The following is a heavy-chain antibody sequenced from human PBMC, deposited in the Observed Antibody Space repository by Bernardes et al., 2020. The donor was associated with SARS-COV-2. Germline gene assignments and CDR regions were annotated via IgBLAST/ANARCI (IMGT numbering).Heavy chain of an antibody. J-gene: IGHJ4*02. CDR2: IYYSGST. CDR1: GGSISSYY. Sequence: SETLSLTCTVSGGSISSYYWSWIRQPPGKGLEWIGYIYYSGSTNYNPSLKSRVTISVDTSKNQFSLKLSSVTAADTAVYYCARLRWYDSSGYYLPKKSNFDYWGQGTLVTVSS. V-gene: IGHV4-59*08. D-gene: IGHD3-22*01. CDR3: ARLRWYDSSGYYLPKKSNFDY.